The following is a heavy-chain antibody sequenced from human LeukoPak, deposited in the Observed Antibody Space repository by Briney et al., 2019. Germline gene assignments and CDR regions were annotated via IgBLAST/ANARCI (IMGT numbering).Heavy chain of an antibody. CDR3: ATQRNSAFDY. CDR2: ISSSSSYI. Sequence: GGSLRLSCAASGFTFSSYSMNWVRQAPGKGLEWVSSISSSSSYIYYADSVKGRFTTSRDNAKNSLYLQMNSLRAEDTAVYYCATQRNSAFDYWGQGTLVTVSS. V-gene: IGHV3-21*01. CDR1: GFTFSSYS. D-gene: IGHD1-14*01. J-gene: IGHJ4*02.